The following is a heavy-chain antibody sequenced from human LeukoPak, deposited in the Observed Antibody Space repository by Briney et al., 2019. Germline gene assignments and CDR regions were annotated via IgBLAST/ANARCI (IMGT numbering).Heavy chain of an antibody. J-gene: IGHJ3*02. Sequence: PSETLSLTCTVSGGSISTSNYYWGWIRQPPGKGLEWIGNIFYSGSTYYSPSFKSRVTISLDTSRNQFSLKLNSVTAADTAVYYCAKKNWADAFDIWGQGTMVTVSS. CDR3: AKKNWADAFDI. CDR2: IFYSGST. V-gene: IGHV4-39*07. D-gene: IGHD7-27*01. CDR1: GGSISTSNYY.